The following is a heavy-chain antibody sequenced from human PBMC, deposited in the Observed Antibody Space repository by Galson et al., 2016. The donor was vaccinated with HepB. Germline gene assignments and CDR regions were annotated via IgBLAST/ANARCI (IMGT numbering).Heavy chain of an antibody. CDR3: ARVGLDVVLVPPALRRTGADDYYFYGRDV. CDR1: GGSINSGGFY. J-gene: IGHJ6*02. Sequence: TLSLTCTVSGGSINSGGFYWSWIRQHPGKGLEWIGYIYYTGSTSYNPSLKSRVTISIDTSQNQFSLKLRSVTAADTAVYYCARVGLDVVLVPPALRRTGADDYYFYGRDVWGQGTTVTVSS. D-gene: IGHD2-2*03. CDR2: IYYTGST. V-gene: IGHV4-31*03.